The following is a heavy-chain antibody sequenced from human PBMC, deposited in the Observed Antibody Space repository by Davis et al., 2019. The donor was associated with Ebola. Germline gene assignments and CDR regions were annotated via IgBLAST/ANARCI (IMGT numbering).Heavy chain of an antibody. Sequence: GESLKISCAASGFIFRTYGMYWFRQPPGKGLEWVSYIGGSDEGISYADSVKGRFTISRDNAKNSVYLQMNSLRAEDTAVYYCARDSGIFGDYYFDSWGQGTLVTVSS. CDR1: GFIFRTYG. D-gene: IGHD3-10*02. CDR3: ARDSGIFGDYYFDS. CDR2: IGGSDEGI. V-gene: IGHV3-48*04. J-gene: IGHJ4*02.